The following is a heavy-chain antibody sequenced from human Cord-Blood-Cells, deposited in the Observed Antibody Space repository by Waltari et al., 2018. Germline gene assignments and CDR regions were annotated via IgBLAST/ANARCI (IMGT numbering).Heavy chain of an antibody. V-gene: IGHV1-8*01. Sequence: QVQLVQSGAEVKKPGASVKVPCTASGYTFTSSDINWVRQTTGQGLEWRGWMNPDSGNKGYARKFQGRVTMTRSTSISNAYMELSRLRSEDTAVYYCARGWRHMISGYDYWGQGTLVTVSS. CDR3: ARGWRHMISGYDY. J-gene: IGHJ4*02. D-gene: IGHD5-12*01. CDR2: MNPDSGNK. CDR1: GYTFTSSD.